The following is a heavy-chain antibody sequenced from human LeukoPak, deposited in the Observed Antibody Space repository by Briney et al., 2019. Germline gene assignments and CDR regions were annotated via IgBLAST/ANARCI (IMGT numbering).Heavy chain of an antibody. CDR3: ARGVVSTAPRPPYFDY. CDR1: GFTFNTYS. V-gene: IGHV3-21*01. J-gene: IGHJ4*02. CDR2: ISSGRSYI. D-gene: IGHD5-18*01. Sequence: GGSLRLSCAASGFTFNTYSMNWVRQAPGKGLEWVSSISSGRSYIYYIDSVNGRFTISRDNAKNSLYLQMDSLKAEDTAVYYCARGVVSTAPRPPYFDYWGQGTLVTVSS.